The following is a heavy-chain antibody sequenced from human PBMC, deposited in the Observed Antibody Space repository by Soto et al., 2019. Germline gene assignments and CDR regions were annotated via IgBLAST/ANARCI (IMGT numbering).Heavy chain of an antibody. CDR3: ARAPPCREQRVLLDY. Sequence: QVQLVQSGAEVKKPGASVKVSCKASGYTFTSYGISWVRQAPGQGLERMGWISAYNGNTNYAQKLQGRVTMTTDTSTSTAYMELRSLRSDDTAVYYCARAPPCREQRVLLDYWGQGTLVTVSS. CDR2: ISAYNGNT. D-gene: IGHD6-6*01. J-gene: IGHJ4*02. CDR1: GYTFTSYG. V-gene: IGHV1-18*01.